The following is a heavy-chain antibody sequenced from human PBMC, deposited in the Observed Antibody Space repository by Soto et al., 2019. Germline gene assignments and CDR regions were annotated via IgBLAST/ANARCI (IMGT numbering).Heavy chain of an antibody. Sequence: SETLSLTCTVSGGSISSGGYYWSWIRQHPGKGLEWIGYIYYSGSTYYNPSLKSRVTISVDTSKNQFSLKLSSVTAADTAVYYCARDSVPAADDYYYYMDVWGKGTTVTVSS. V-gene: IGHV4-31*03. CDR3: ARDSVPAADDYYYYMDV. D-gene: IGHD2-2*01. CDR2: IYYSGST. CDR1: GGSISSGGYY. J-gene: IGHJ6*03.